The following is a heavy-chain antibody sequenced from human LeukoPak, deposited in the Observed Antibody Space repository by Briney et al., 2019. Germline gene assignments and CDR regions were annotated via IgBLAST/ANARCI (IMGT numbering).Heavy chain of an antibody. V-gene: IGHV3-23*01. Sequence: PGGSLRLSCAASGFTFSSYAMSWVRQAPGKGLEWVSAISGSGGSTYYADSVKGRFTISRDNSKNTLYLQMNSLRAEDTAVYYCAEGKYYYDSSGYTPWGQGTLVTVSS. J-gene: IGHJ5*02. CDR3: AEGKYYYDSSGYTP. CDR2: ISGSGGST. D-gene: IGHD3-22*01. CDR1: GFTFSSYA.